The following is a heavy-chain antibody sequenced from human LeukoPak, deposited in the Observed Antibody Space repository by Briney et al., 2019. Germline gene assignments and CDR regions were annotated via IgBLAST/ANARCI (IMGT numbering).Heavy chain of an antibody. V-gene: IGHV1-46*01. Sequence: ASVKVSCKASGGTFSSYAISWVRQAPGQGLEWMGIINPSGGSTSYAQKFQGRVTMTRDTSTSTVYMELSSLRSEDTAVYYCAYGGAWYHNPRFDPWGQGTLVTVSS. CDR2: INPSGGST. D-gene: IGHD6-19*01. J-gene: IGHJ5*02. CDR3: AYGGAWYHNPRFDP. CDR1: GGTFSSYA.